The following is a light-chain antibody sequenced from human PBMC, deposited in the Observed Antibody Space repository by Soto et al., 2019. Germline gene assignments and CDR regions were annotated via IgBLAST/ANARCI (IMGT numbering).Light chain of an antibody. Sequence: QSALTQPRSVSGSPGQSVTISCTGTSSDVGGYNNVSWYQQHPVKAPKLVIYDVSKRPSGVPDRFSGSKSANTASLTISGLQAEDEADYYCCSYAGNSLWVFGGGTQLTVL. CDR1: SSDVGGYNN. J-gene: IGLJ3*02. V-gene: IGLV2-11*01. CDR3: CSYAGNSLWV. CDR2: DVS.